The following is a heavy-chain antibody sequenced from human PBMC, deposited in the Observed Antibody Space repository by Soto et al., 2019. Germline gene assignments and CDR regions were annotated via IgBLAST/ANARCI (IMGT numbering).Heavy chain of an antibody. D-gene: IGHD3-22*01. CDR1: GASINNNDYY. Sequence: TLALTYTVSGASINNNDYYWSWIRQTPGKGLEWIGYVYYSGTTDYIPSLKSRLSMSIDKSQNQFTLKLNSVTAADTATYYLPRTSYFYDNWYHDYWGGGSL. CDR3: PRTSYFYDNWYHDY. J-gene: IGHJ2*01. CDR2: VYYSGTT. V-gene: IGHV4-30-4*01.